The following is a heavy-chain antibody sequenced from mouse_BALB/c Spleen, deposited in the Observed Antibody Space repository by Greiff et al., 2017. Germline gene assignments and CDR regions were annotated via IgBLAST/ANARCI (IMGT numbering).Heavy chain of an antibody. CDR2: IDPSDSET. Sequence: VQLQQPGAELVKPGAPVKLSCKASGYTFTSYWMNWVKQRPGRGLEWIGRIDPSDSETHYNQKFKDKATLTVDKSSSTAYIQLSSLTSEDSAVYYCARGDYDGRYAMDYWGQGTSVTVSS. D-gene: IGHD1-1*01. CDR3: ARGDYDGRYAMDY. CDR1: GYTFTSYW. V-gene: IGHV1-69*02. J-gene: IGHJ4*01.